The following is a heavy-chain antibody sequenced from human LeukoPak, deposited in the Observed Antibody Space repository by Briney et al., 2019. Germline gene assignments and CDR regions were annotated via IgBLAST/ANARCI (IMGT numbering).Heavy chain of an antibody. CDR3: AKDQSSVVVVAATPVY. D-gene: IGHD2-15*01. CDR1: GFTLSSYG. V-gene: IGHV3-30*18. Sequence: GGSLRLSCAASGFTLSSYGMHWVRQAPGKGLEWVAVISYDGSNKYYADSVKGRFTISRDNSKNTLYLQMNSLRAEDTAVYYCAKDQSSVVVVAATPVYWGQGTLVTVSS. CDR2: ISYDGSNK. J-gene: IGHJ4*02.